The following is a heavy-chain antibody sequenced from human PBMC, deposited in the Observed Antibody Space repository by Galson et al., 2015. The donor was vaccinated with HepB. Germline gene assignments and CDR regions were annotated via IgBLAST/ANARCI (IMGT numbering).Heavy chain of an antibody. CDR3: ARERVVATTLYYYYYYMDV. J-gene: IGHJ6*03. CDR2: TYYRSKWYN. D-gene: IGHD2-15*01. Sequence: CAISGDSVSSNSAAWNWIRQSPSRGLEWLGRTYYRSKWYNDYAVSVKSRITINPDTSKNQFSLQLNSVTPEDTAVYYCARERVVATTLYYYYYYMDVWGKGTTVTVSS. V-gene: IGHV6-1*01. CDR1: GDSVSSNSAA.